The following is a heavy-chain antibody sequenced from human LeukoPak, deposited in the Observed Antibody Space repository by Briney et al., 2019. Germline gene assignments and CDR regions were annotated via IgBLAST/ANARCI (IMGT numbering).Heavy chain of an antibody. V-gene: IGHV4-59*11. CDR3: ARGVGVYDFWSGYYSSFYYYYYMDV. CDR1: GGSISSHY. J-gene: IGHJ6*03. D-gene: IGHD3-3*01. Sequence: SETLSLTCTVSGGSISSHYWSWIRQPPGKGLEWMGYIYYSGSTNYNPSLKGRVTISVDTSKNQFSLKLSSVTAADTAVYYCARGVGVYDFWSGYYSSFYYYYYMDVWGKGTTVTVSS. CDR2: IYYSGST.